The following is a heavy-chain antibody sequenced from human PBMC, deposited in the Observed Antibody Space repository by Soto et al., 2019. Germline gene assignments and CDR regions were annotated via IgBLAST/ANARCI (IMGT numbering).Heavy chain of an antibody. V-gene: IGHV1-69*01. J-gene: IGHJ6*02. CDR3: ARVPVYGGKPSVYYYGMDV. Sequence: QVQLVQSGAEVKKPGSSVKVSCKASGGTFSSYAISWVRQAPGQGLEWMGGIIPIFGTANYAQKFQGRVTITADESTSTDYMELSSLRSEDTAVYYCARVPVYGGKPSVYYYGMDVWGQGTTGTVSS. CDR1: GGTFSSYA. CDR2: IIPIFGTA. D-gene: IGHD4-17*01.